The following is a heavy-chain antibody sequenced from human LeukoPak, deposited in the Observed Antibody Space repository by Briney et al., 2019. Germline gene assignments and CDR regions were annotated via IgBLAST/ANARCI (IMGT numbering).Heavy chain of an antibody. CDR3: VSFYETY. J-gene: IGHJ4*02. CDR1: GNYW. D-gene: IGHD2-2*01. Sequence: GGSLRLSCAASGNYWMHWVRQAPGKGLVWVSHINGDGSWTTYADSVKGRFTISKDNAKNTVYLRMNNLRAEDTAVYYCVSFYETYWGRGTLVTVSS. V-gene: IGHV3-74*01. CDR2: INGDGSWT.